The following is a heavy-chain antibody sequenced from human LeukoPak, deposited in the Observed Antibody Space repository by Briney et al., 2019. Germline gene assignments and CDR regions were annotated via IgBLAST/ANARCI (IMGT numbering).Heavy chain of an antibody. J-gene: IGHJ4*02. CDR3: ARDPVFSDTSGYYSDS. V-gene: IGHV3-48*01. CDR1: GFTFSNYN. Sequence: PGGSLRLTCAASGFTFSNYNMNWVRQAPGKGLECLSYISGSGSDIYYADSVKGRFTLSRDNAKNSLYLQMNSLRAEDTGVYYCARDPVFSDTSGYYSDSWGQGTLVTVSS. CDR2: ISGSGSDI. D-gene: IGHD3-22*01.